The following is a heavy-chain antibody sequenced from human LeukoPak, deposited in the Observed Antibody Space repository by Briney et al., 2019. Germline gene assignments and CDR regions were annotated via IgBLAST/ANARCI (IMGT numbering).Heavy chain of an antibody. Sequence: GGSLRLSCAASGFTFSGSAMHWVRQASGKGLEWVGRIRSKANSYATAYAGSVKGRFTISREDSKNTAYLQMNRLKTEDTAVYYCTRPRHPDYYDSSGIDYWGQGTLVTVSS. CDR2: IRSKANSYAT. CDR1: GFTFSGSA. V-gene: IGHV3-73*01. D-gene: IGHD3-22*01. CDR3: TRPRHPDYYDSSGIDY. J-gene: IGHJ4*02.